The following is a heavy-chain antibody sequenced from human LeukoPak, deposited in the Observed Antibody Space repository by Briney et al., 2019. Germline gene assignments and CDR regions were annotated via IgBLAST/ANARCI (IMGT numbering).Heavy chain of an antibody. CDR3: AKDQQVLRYFDWSMGDYFDY. CDR2: ISGSGGST. CDR1: GFTFSSYA. J-gene: IGHJ4*02. D-gene: IGHD3-9*01. V-gene: IGHV3-23*01. Sequence: GASLRLSCAASGFTFSSYAMGWVRQAPGKGLEWVSAISGSGGSTYYADSVKGRFTISRDNSKNTLYPQMNSLRAEDTAVYYCAKDQQVLRYFDWSMGDYFDYWGQGTLVTVSS.